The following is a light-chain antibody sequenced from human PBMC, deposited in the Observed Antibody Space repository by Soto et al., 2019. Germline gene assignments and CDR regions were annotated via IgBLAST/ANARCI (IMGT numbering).Light chain of an antibody. Sequence: QSALTQPPSVSGSPGQSVTISCTGTSSDVGSYNRVSWYQQPPGTAPKLMIYEVTNRPSGVPHRFSGTKSGNTASLTISGLQAEDEADSYCSSYTTDTTLVFGGGTKLTVL. CDR2: EVT. V-gene: IGLV2-18*02. J-gene: IGLJ2*01. CDR3: SSYTTDTTLV. CDR1: SSDVGSYNR.